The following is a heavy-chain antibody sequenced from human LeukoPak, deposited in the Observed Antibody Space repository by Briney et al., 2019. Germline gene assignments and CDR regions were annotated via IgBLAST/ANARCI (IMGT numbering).Heavy chain of an antibody. CDR3: AREADYYDSSGYYHNWFDP. D-gene: IGHD3-22*01. V-gene: IGHV4-39*07. Sequence: PSETLSLTCTVSGGSISSSSYYWGWIRQPPGKGLEWIGSIYYSGSTYYNPSLKSRVTISVDTSKNQFSLKLSSVTAADTAVYYCAREADYYDSSGYYHNWFDPWGQGTLVTVSS. CDR1: GGSISSSSYY. J-gene: IGHJ5*02. CDR2: IYYSGST.